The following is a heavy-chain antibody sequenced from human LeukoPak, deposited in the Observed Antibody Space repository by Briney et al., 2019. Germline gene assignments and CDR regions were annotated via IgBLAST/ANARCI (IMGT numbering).Heavy chain of an antibody. J-gene: IGHJ3*01. CDR2: IIPIFGTA. D-gene: IGHD6-19*01. CDR3: AREGSSGWYLTGKNAFDF. CDR1: GGTFSSYA. V-gene: IGHV1-69*05. Sequence: ASVKVSCKASGGTFSSYAISWVRQAPGQGLEWTGRIIPIFGTANYAQKFQGRVTITTDESTSTAYMELSSLRSEDTAVYYCAREGSSGWYLTGKNAFDFWGQGTMVTVSS.